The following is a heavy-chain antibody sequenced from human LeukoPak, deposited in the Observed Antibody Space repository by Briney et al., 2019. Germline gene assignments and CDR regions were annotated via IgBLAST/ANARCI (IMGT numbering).Heavy chain of an antibody. CDR2: IWYDGSNK. D-gene: IGHD3-22*01. V-gene: IGHV3-33*01. J-gene: IGHJ4*02. CDR1: GFTFSSYG. CDR3: ARDQFDSSGSFDY. Sequence: PGRSLRLSRAASGFTFSSYGMHWVRQAPGKGLEWVAVIWYDGSNKYYADSVKGRFTISRDNSKNTLYLQMNSLRAEDTAVYYCARDQFDSSGSFDYWGQGTLVTVSS.